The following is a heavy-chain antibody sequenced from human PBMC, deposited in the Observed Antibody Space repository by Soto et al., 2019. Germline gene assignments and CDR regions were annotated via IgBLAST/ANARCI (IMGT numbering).Heavy chain of an antibody. J-gene: IGHJ6*03. CDR1: GFTFSSYS. CDR3: ARDTYSSSWYTVSSYYYMDV. Sequence: GGSLRLSCAASGFTFSSYSMNWVRQAPGKGLEWVSYISSSSSTIYYADSVKGRFTISRDNAKNSLYLQMNSLRAEDTAVYYCARDTYSSSWYTVSSYYYMDVWGKGTTVTVSS. D-gene: IGHD6-13*01. V-gene: IGHV3-48*01. CDR2: ISSSSSTI.